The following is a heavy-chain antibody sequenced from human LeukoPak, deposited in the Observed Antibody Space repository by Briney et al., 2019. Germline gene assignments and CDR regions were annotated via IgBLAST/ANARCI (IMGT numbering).Heavy chain of an antibody. CDR2: LSGGGDSR. CDR1: GFAFSSYA. V-gene: IGHV3-23*01. CDR3: AKAVRSMVTGGGYFDS. D-gene: IGHD3-10*01. Sequence: PGGSLRLSCAASGFAFSSYAMSLVRQAPGKGLEWVSSLSGGGDSRYYADSVMGRFTISRDNSKNTLYLQMNSLRAEDTAVYYCAKAVRSMVTGGGYFDSWGQGTLVTVSS. J-gene: IGHJ4*02.